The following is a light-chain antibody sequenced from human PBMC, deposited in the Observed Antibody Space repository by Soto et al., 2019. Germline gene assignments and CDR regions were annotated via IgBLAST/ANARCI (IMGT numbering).Light chain of an antibody. Sequence: EIVLTQSPATLSLSPGERATLSCRASQSVSSYLAWYQQKPGQAPRLLIYDASNRATGIPARFSGSGSGTVFTITISSLEPEDFAVYYCQQRSNWPRLYTFGQGTKLEIK. CDR3: QQRSNWPRLYT. J-gene: IGKJ2*01. CDR1: QSVSSY. V-gene: IGKV3-11*01. CDR2: DAS.